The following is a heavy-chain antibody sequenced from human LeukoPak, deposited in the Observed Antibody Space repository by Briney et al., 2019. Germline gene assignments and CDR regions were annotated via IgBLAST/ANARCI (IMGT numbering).Heavy chain of an antibody. CDR3: AREDYSSGYYFDF. Sequence: GGSLRLSCAASGFTFSNYRMNWVRQTPGRGLEWVSSISSSSSYIDYADSVQGRFTISRDNAKNSLYLQMNSLRAEDTAVYYCAREDYSSGYYFDFWGRGTLVTVSS. CDR1: GFTFSNYR. CDR2: ISSSSSYI. J-gene: IGHJ4*02. D-gene: IGHD6-19*01. V-gene: IGHV3-21*01.